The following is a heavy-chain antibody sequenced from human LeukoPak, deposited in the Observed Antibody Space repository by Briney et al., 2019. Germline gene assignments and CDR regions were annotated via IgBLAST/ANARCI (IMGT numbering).Heavy chain of an antibody. D-gene: IGHD2-21*01. Sequence: GGSLRLSCAASGFTVSSNYMSWVRQAPGKGLEWVANIKEDGSEKYYVDSVKGRFTTSRDNAKNSLYLQMNSLRAEDTAVYYCARDSLVISIYYYYFMDVWGKGTTVTVSS. CDR1: GFTVSSNY. CDR2: IKEDGSEK. V-gene: IGHV3-7*01. CDR3: ARDSLVISIYYYYFMDV. J-gene: IGHJ6*03.